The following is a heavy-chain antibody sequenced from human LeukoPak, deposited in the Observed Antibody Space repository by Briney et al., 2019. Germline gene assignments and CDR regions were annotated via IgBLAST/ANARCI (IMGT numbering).Heavy chain of an antibody. CDR3: AKRRYYDSSGYLYWFFDL. V-gene: IGHV3-23*01. Sequence: PGGSLILSCAASGFSFSSYTMNWVRQTPGKGLEWVSGIGGSGDNTYYADSVKGRFSISRDNSKNTVYLQMNSLRAEDTAVYYCAKRRYYDSSGYLYWFFDLWGRGTLVTVSS. J-gene: IGHJ2*01. CDR2: IGGSGDNT. D-gene: IGHD3-22*01. CDR1: GFSFSSYT.